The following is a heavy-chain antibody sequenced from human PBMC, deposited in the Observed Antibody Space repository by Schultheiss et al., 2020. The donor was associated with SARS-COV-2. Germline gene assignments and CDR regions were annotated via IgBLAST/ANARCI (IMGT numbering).Heavy chain of an antibody. D-gene: IGHD2-21*01. J-gene: IGHJ6*02. CDR3: ARAYFYYYGMDV. Sequence: GGSLRLSCAASGFSVSNNYMTWVRQVPGKGLVWVSRINSDGSSTSYADSVKGRFTISRDNAKNTLYLQMNSLRAEDTAVYYCARAYFYYYGMDVWGQGTTVTVSS. CDR2: INSDGSST. CDR1: GFSVSNNY. V-gene: IGHV3-74*01.